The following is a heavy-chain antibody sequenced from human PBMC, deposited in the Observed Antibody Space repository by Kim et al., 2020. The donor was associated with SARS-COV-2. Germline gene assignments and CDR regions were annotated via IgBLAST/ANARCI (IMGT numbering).Heavy chain of an antibody. V-gene: IGHV5-51*01. CDR1: GYSFTSYW. Sequence: GESLKISCKGSGYSFTSYWIGRVRQMPGKGLEWMGIIYPGDSATRYSPSFQGQVTISADKSISAAYLQWSSLKASDTAIYYCARRGGGSSYSFDYWGQGTLVTVPT. CDR2: IYPGDSAT. CDR3: ARRGGGSSYSFDY. J-gene: IGHJ4*02. D-gene: IGHD6-6*01.